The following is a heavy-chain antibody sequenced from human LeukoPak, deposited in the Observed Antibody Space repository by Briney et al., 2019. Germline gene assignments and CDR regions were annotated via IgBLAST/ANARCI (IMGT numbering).Heavy chain of an antibody. CDR1: GYTFTDYF. Sequence: ASVKVSCKASGYTFTDYFIHWVRQAPGQGREWMGWINPNIGDASYAQKFQDRVTMTRDRSINTAYMELSRLTSDDTAVYYCARKALDGGDSIGFDSWGQGTLVTVSS. J-gene: IGHJ5*01. CDR3: ARKALDGGDSIGFDS. D-gene: IGHD2-21*02. V-gene: IGHV1-2*02. CDR2: INPNIGDA.